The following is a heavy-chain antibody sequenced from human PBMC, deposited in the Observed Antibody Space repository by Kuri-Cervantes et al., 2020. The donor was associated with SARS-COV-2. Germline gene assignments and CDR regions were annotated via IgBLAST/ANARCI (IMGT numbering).Heavy chain of an antibody. J-gene: IGHJ4*02. D-gene: IGHD3-3*01. V-gene: IGHV4-39*01. CDR2: VSYSGSA. Sequence: SETLSLTCTVSGDSISNTNYYWGWIRQHPGKGLEWIGSVSYSGSAYYNPSLKSRVTIFVDTSKNQLSLWLTSVTAADTAVYYCARCFWSGAYYFDYWGQETLVTVSS. CDR1: GDSISNTNYY. CDR3: ARCFWSGAYYFDY.